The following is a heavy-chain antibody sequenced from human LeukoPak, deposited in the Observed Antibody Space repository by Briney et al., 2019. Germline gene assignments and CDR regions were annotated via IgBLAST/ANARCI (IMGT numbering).Heavy chain of an antibody. J-gene: IGHJ4*02. CDR2: ITSSSNHK. D-gene: IGHD3-3*01. CDR1: GFTFSSYS. V-gene: IGHV3-21*01. Sequence: GGSLRLSCAASGFTFSSYSMNWVRQAPGKGLEWVSSITSSSNHKYYADSVKGRFTISRDNAKNSLYLQMNSLRAEDTAVYYCAIEHDFWSGFTDYWGQGTLVTVSS. CDR3: AIEHDFWSGFTDY.